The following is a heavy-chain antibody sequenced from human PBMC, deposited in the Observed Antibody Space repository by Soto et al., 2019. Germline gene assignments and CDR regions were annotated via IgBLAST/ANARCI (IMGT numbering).Heavy chain of an antibody. J-gene: IGHJ4*02. D-gene: IGHD3-22*01. Sequence: EVQLLESGGGLVQPGESLRLSCAASGFTFSSYAMSWVRQAPGKGLEWVSYISSSSSTIYYADSVKGRFTISRDNAKNSLYLQMNSLRDEDTAVYYCAREEFYYDSSGYSVYYFDYWGQGTLVTVSS. CDR2: ISSSSSTI. CDR3: AREEFYYDSSGYSVYYFDY. V-gene: IGHV3-48*02. CDR1: GFTFSSYA.